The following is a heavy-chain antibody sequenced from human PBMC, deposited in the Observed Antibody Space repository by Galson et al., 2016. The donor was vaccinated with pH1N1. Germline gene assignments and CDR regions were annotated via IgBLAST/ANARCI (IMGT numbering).Heavy chain of an antibody. V-gene: IGHV5-51*01. Sequence: QSGAEVTKPGESLKISCQGSGYSFSSHWIGWVRQMPGKGLEWMGIIYPGDSDTKYSPSFQGQVTFSADKSINTAYLQWSSLKASDTAMYFCARRSAGAGVDYWGQGTLVTVSS. J-gene: IGHJ4*02. CDR1: GYSFSSHW. CDR3: ARRSAGAGVDY. D-gene: IGHD6-19*01. CDR2: IYPGDSDT.